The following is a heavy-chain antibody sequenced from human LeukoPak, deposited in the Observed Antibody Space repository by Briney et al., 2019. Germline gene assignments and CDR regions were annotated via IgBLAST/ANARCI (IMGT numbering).Heavy chain of an antibody. Sequence: GGSLRLSCAASGFTFSSYAMHWVRQAPGKGLEYVSAVSSNGGSTYYANSVKGRFTISRDNSKNTLYLQMGSLRAEDTAVYYCAKYYGDDPDYYYYMDVWGKGTTVTISS. CDR2: VSSNGGST. CDR3: AKYYGDDPDYYYYMDV. V-gene: IGHV3-64*01. D-gene: IGHD4-17*01. CDR1: GFTFSSYA. J-gene: IGHJ6*03.